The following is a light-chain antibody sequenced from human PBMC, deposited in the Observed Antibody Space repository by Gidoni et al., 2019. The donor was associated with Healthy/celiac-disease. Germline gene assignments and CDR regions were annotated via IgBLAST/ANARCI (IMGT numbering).Light chain of an antibody. V-gene: IGKV3-20*01. Sequence: EIVLTQSPGTLSLSPGERATLSCRASQSVSSSYLAWYQQKPGQAPRLLIYGASSRATGIPDMFSGSGSVTDFTLTISRLEPEDFAVYYCQQYGSSPLTFXCXTKVXIK. CDR2: GAS. J-gene: IGKJ4*01. CDR1: QSVSSSY. CDR3: QQYGSSPLT.